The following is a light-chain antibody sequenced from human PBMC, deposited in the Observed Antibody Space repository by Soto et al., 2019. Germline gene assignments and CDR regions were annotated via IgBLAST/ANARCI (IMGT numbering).Light chain of an antibody. V-gene: IGLV2-14*03. J-gene: IGLJ3*02. Sequence: QSALTQPASMSGSPGQSITISCTGTSSDVGDYNYVSWYQQHPGKAPQLMIYDVSNRPSGVSNRFSGSKSGNTASLTISGLQAEDEADYYCSSYTTSSTWVFGGGTKLTVL. CDR3: SSYTTSSTWV. CDR2: DVS. CDR1: SSDVGDYNY.